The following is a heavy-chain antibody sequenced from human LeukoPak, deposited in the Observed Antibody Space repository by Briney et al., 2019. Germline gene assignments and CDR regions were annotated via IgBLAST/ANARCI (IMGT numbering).Heavy chain of an antibody. Sequence: PGGSLRLSCAASGFTFSSYGMHWVRQAPGKGLEWVAVISYDGSNKYYADSVKGRFTISRDNSKNTLYLQMNSLRAEDTAVYYCAKPYYYDILTGSGFDPWGQGTLATVSS. D-gene: IGHD3-9*01. J-gene: IGHJ5*02. CDR2: ISYDGSNK. CDR1: GFTFSSYG. V-gene: IGHV3-30*18. CDR3: AKPYYYDILTGSGFDP.